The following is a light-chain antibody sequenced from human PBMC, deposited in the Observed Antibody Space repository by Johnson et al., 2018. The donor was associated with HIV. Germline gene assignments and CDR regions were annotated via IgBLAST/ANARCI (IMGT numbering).Light chain of an antibody. J-gene: IGLJ1*01. Sequence: QPVLTQPPSVSAAPGQKVTISCSGSSSNIGNNYVSWYQQLPGTAPKLLIYENNERPSGIADRFSASKSGTSATLDITGLQTGDEADYYCGAWDSGLTAHFVFGRGTTITVL. CDR2: ENN. CDR1: SSNIGNNY. V-gene: IGLV1-51*02. CDR3: GAWDSGLTAHFV.